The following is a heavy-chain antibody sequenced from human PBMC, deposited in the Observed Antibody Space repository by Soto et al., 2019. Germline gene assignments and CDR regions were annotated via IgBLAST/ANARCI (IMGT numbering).Heavy chain of an antibody. D-gene: IGHD2-2*01. Sequence: QVQLVESGGGVVQPGRSLRLSCAASGFTFSSYGMHWVRQSPGTGLEWVAVISYDGSNKYYADSVKGRFSISRDNSKNTLYLQVDSLRAKDTALYYCAKSCAVPAATASLDNWGQRTLVTVSS. CDR2: ISYDGSNK. CDR1: GFTFSSYG. CDR3: AKSCAVPAATASLDN. J-gene: IGHJ4*02. V-gene: IGHV3-30*18.